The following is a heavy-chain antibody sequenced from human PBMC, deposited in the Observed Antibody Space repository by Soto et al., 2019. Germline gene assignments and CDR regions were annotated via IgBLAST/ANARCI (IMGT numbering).Heavy chain of an antibody. Sequence: SETLSLTCAVYGGSFSGYYWSWIRQPPGKGLEWIGEINHSGSTNYNPSLKSRVTISVDTSKNQFSLKLSSVTAADTAVYYCAREEQYYYYYMDVWGKGTTVTVSS. CDR3: AREEQYYYYYMDV. J-gene: IGHJ6*03. CDR1: GGSFSGYY. V-gene: IGHV4-34*01. CDR2: INHSGST.